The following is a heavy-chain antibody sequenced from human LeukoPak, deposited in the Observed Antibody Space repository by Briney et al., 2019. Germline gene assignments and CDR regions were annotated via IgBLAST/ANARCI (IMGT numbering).Heavy chain of an antibody. J-gene: IGHJ4*02. CDR2: IYYSGST. D-gene: IGHD3-16*01. V-gene: IGHV4-61*05. CDR1: GGSISSSSYY. Sequence: SETLSLTCTVSGGSISSSSYYWGWIRQPPGKGLEWIGYIYYSGSTNYNPSLKSRVTISVDTSKNQFSLKLSSVTAADTAVYYCARGDYVWDGFDYWGQGTLVTVSS. CDR3: ARGDYVWDGFDY.